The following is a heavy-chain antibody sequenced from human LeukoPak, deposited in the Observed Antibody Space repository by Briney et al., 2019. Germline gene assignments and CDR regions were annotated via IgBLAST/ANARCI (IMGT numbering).Heavy chain of an antibody. CDR3: AKAPGGIVGY. Sequence: GGSLRLSCATSGFTFSTYGFHWVRQAPGKGLEWVADMSYDGSDKDYADSVKGRFTISRDNSKNTLYLQMNSLRAEDTAVYYCAKAPGGIVGYWGQGTLVTVSS. CDR2: MSYDGSDK. CDR1: GFTFSTYG. V-gene: IGHV3-30*18. D-gene: IGHD3-16*01. J-gene: IGHJ4*02.